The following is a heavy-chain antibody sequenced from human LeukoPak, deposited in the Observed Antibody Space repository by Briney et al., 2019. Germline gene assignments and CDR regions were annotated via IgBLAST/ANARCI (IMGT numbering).Heavy chain of an antibody. Sequence: SETLSLTCTVSGGSISSGGYYWIWIRQHPGKGLEWIGYIYYSGSTYYNPSLKSRVTISVDTSKNQFSLKLSSVTAADTAVYYCARVSGQWFGESHFDYWGQGTLVTVSS. V-gene: IGHV4-31*03. CDR1: GGSISSGGYY. CDR3: ARVSGQWFGESHFDY. CDR2: IYYSGST. J-gene: IGHJ4*02. D-gene: IGHD3-10*01.